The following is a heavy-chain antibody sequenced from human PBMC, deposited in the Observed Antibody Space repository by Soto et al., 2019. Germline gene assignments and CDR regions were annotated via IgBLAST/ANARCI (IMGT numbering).Heavy chain of an antibody. J-gene: IGHJ6*02. CDR3: ARAGTMVRGLGVYYYYGMDV. D-gene: IGHD3-10*01. V-gene: IGHV4-4*02. CDR1: GDSISSRNW. Sequence: SLTCAVSGDSISSRNWGSWVRQPPGKGQEWIGEIYHRGSTNYNPSLQSRVTISVAKSKNQFSLKLSSVTAADTAVYYCARAGTMVRGLGVYYYYGMDVWGQGTTVTVSS. CDR2: IYHRGST.